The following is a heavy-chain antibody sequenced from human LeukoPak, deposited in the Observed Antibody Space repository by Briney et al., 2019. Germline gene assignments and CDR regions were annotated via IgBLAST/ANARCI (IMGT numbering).Heavy chain of an antibody. CDR2: IYHSGST. CDR1: GGSISSGGYS. D-gene: IGHD3-22*01. Sequence: SETLSLTCAVSGGSISSGGYSWSWIRQPPGKGLEWIGYIYHSGSTYYNPSLKSRVTISVDRSKNQFSLKLSSVTAADTAVYYCARTHDSSGYYYYFDYWGQGTLVTVSS. V-gene: IGHV4-30-2*01. J-gene: IGHJ4*02. CDR3: ARTHDSSGYYYYFDY.